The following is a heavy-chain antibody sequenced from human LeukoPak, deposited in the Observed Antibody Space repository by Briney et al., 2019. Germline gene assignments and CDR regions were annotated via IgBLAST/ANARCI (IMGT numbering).Heavy chain of an antibody. CDR2: ISGSGGST. V-gene: IGHV3-23*01. CDR3: AKVYSNYEYYFDY. J-gene: IGHJ4*02. D-gene: IGHD4-11*01. Sequence: PGGSLRLSCAASGFTFSSYAMSWVRQAPGKGREWVSAISGSGGSTYYADSVKGRFTISRDNSKNTLYLQMNSLRAEDTAVYYCAKVYSNYEYYFDYWGQGTLVTVSS. CDR1: GFTFSSYA.